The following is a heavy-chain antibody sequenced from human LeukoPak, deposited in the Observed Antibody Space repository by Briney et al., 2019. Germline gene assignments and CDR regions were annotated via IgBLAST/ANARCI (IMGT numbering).Heavy chain of an antibody. D-gene: IGHD6-13*01. J-gene: IGHJ6*02. CDR2: IYYSGST. CDR3: ARDFWPAAGTGHYYYYGMDV. Sequence: SETLSLTCTVSGGSISSSSYYWGWIRQPPGKGLEWIGSIYYSGSTYYNPSLKSRVTKSVDTSKNQFSLKLSSVAAADTAVYYCARDFWPAAGTGHYYYYGMDVWGQGTTVTVSS. V-gene: IGHV4-39*07. CDR1: GGSISSSSYY.